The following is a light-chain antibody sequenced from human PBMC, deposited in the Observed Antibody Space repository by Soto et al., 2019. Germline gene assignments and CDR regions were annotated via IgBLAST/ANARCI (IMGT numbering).Light chain of an antibody. CDR1: QTVNRNF. CDR2: SAS. Sequence: EIVLTQSPGTLSLSAGERATISCRASQTVNRNFFAWSQQKPGQAPRLLIYSASSRATGIPDRFSGSGSGTDFTLTINRLEPEDFAVYYCQQFGDSPQTFGQVTKVEIK. V-gene: IGKV3-20*01. J-gene: IGKJ1*01. CDR3: QQFGDSPQT.